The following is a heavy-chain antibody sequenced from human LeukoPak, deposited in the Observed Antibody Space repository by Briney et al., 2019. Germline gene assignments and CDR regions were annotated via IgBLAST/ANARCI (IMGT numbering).Heavy chain of an antibody. D-gene: IGHD2-2*01. CDR2: TSGSGGSR. Sequence: PGGSLRLSCAASGFTFKSHAMSWVRQAPGKGLEWVSATSGSGGSRFYADSVKGRFTISRDNAKNSLYLQMNSLRAEDTAVYYCARVSSREVWGQGTLVTVSS. J-gene: IGHJ4*02. CDR3: ARVSSREV. CDR1: GFTFKSHA. V-gene: IGHV3-23*01.